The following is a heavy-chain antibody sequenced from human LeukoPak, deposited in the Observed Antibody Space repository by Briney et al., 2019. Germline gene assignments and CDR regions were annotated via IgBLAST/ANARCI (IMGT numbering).Heavy chain of an antibody. CDR3: ARGNGFYGPR. CDR2: MNPNSGNT. V-gene: IGHV1-8*02. Sequence: ASVKVSCKASGYTFTGYYMHWVRQATGQGLEWMGWMNPNSGNTGYAQKFQGRVTMTRNTSISTAYMELSSLRSEDTAVYYCARGNGFYGPRWGQGTLVTVSS. CDR1: GYTFTGYY. J-gene: IGHJ4*02. D-gene: IGHD3-3*01.